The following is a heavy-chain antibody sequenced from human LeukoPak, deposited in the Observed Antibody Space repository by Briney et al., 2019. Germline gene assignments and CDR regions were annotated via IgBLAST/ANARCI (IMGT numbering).Heavy chain of an antibody. CDR1: GFTFSSYS. CDR3: ARYPKALTRYSGSYSDY. Sequence: PGGSLRLSCAASGFTFSSYSMNWVRQAPGKGLEWVSSISSSSSYIYYADSVKGRFTISRDNAKNSLYLQMNSLRAEDTAVYYCARYPKALTRYSGSYSDYWGQGTLVTVSS. D-gene: IGHD1-26*01. CDR2: ISSSSSYI. J-gene: IGHJ4*02. V-gene: IGHV3-21*01.